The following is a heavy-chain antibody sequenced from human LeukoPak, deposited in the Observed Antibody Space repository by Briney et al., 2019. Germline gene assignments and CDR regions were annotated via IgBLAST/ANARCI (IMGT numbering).Heavy chain of an antibody. J-gene: IGHJ4*02. CDR1: GFTLTNYW. D-gene: IGHD5-18*01. V-gene: IGHV3-74*01. CDR2: INSDGSST. CDR3: ARDLGYKYGLVY. Sequence: GGSLRLSCADSGFTLTNYWMHWIRHAPGKGMVWVSRINSDGSSTSYADSVKGRFTISRDNAKKTVYLEMNSLRAEDTAVYYCARDLGYKYGLVYWGQGTLVTVSS.